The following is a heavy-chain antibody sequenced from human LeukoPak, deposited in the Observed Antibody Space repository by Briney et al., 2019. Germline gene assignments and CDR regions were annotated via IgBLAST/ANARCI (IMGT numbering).Heavy chain of an antibody. D-gene: IGHD3-22*01. CDR2: IYYSGST. Sequence: PSETLSLTCTVSGGSISSGDYYWSWIRQPPGKGLEWIGYIYYSGSTYYNPSLKSRVTISVGTSKNQFTLKLSSVTAADTAVYYCARGTDYYDSSGYYQGYYFDYWGQGTLVTVSS. V-gene: IGHV4-30-4*01. CDR1: GGSISSGDYY. J-gene: IGHJ4*02. CDR3: ARGTDYYDSSGYYQGYYFDY.